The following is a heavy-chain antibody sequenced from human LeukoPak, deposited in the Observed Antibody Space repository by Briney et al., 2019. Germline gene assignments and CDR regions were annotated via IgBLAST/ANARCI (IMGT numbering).Heavy chain of an antibody. CDR3: ASRGLSRDGYNYYFDY. D-gene: IGHD5-24*01. J-gene: IGHJ4*02. Sequence: GESLKISCKTSGYSFVSHWIVWVRQMPGKGLEWLGIIYPGDSDTRYSPSFQGQVTISADKSISTAYLQWSSLKASDTAMYYCASRGLSRDGYNYYFDYWGQGTLVTVSS. V-gene: IGHV5-51*01. CDR2: IYPGDSDT. CDR1: GYSFVSHW.